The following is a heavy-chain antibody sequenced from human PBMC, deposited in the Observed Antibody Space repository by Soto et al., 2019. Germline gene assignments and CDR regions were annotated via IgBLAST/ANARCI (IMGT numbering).Heavy chain of an antibody. CDR3: ATTRGGGGY. CDR2: IYSGGYT. D-gene: IGHD3-10*01. J-gene: IGHJ4*02. Sequence: EVQLVESGGGLIQPGGSLRLSCAVSGFTVSNNYMSWVRQAPGKGLEGVSVIYSGGYTAYGDSVKGRFTISRDNSKNTAYLPMKSRRAHDAAGDSCATTRGGGGYWGQGTLVTVSS. CDR1: GFTVSNNY. V-gene: IGHV3-53*01.